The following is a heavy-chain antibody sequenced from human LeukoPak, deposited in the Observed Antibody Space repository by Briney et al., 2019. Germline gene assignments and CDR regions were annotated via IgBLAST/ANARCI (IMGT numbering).Heavy chain of an antibody. J-gene: IGHJ4*02. V-gene: IGHV3-38-3*01. Sequence: GGSLRLSCAASGFTVSSNEMSWVRQAPGKGLEWVSSISGGSTYYADSRKGRFTISRDNARNSQFLQMNSLRVDDTAVYYCASGGGWVFFNWGQGTLVTVSS. CDR3: ASGGGWVFFN. CDR1: GFTVSSNE. D-gene: IGHD6-19*01. CDR2: ISGGST.